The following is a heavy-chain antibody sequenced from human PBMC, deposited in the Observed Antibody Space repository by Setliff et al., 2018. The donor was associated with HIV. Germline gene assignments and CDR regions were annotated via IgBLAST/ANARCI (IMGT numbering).Heavy chain of an antibody. Sequence: PSETLSLTCTVSGDSITSNSYYWGWIRQSPGKGLEWIGTMHHSGSTYYNPSLKSRVAIFIDTSKNQFSLRLSSVTAADTAVYYCARLDCSSSSGFVDYWGQGTLVTVSA. CDR3: ARLDCSSSSGFVDY. CDR2: MHHSGST. J-gene: IGHJ4*02. V-gene: IGHV4-39*01. CDR1: GDSITSNSYY. D-gene: IGHD2-2*01.